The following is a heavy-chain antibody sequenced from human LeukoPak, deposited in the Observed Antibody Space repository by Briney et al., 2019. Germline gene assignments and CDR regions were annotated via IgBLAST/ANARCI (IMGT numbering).Heavy chain of an antibody. J-gene: IGHJ5*02. V-gene: IGHV1-2*02. CDR1: GYSFTGYY. Sequence: ASVKVSCKPSGYSFTGYYMHWVRQAPGQGLEWMGWINPNSGGTNYAQKFQDRVTMTRDTSISTAYMELSRLRSDDTAVYYCARGDIVVVPAAINNWFDPWGQGTLVTVSS. CDR3: ARGDIVVVPAAINNWFDP. D-gene: IGHD2-2*02. CDR2: INPNSGGT.